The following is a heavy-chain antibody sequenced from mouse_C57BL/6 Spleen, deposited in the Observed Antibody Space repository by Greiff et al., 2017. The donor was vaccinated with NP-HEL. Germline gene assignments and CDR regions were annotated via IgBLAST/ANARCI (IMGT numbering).Heavy chain of an antibody. CDR2: ISDGGSYT. V-gene: IGHV5-4*01. D-gene: IGHD1-1*01. Sequence: EVNVVESGGGLVKPGGSLKLSCAASGFTFSSYAMSWVRQTPEKRLEWVATISDGGSYTYYPDNVKGRFTISRDNAKNNLYLQMSHLKSEDTAMYYCARDRDTTVVAGGWGHGTTVTVAS. CDR1: GFTFSSYA. J-gene: IGHJ2*01. CDR3: ARDRDTTVVAGG.